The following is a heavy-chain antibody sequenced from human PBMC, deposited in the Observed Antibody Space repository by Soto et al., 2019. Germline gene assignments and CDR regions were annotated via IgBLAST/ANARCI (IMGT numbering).Heavy chain of an antibody. Sequence: ESSVKVSCKASVYTFTSYAMHWVRQAPGQRLEWMGWINAGKGDTKYPQRFQGRVTITRDTSASTAYMELSSLRSEDTAVYYCARNILGGTTDYWGPGTLVTVSS. CDR1: VYTFTSYA. V-gene: IGHV1-3*01. CDR2: INAGKGDT. D-gene: IGHD1-7*01. CDR3: ARNILGGTTDY. J-gene: IGHJ4*02.